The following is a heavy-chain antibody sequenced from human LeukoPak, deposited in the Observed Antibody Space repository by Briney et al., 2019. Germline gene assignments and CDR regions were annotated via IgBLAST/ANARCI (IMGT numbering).Heavy chain of an antibody. J-gene: IGHJ3*02. CDR1: GFIFSSYA. V-gene: IGHV3-23*01. CDR2: ISGSGGST. Sequence: GGSLRLSCAASGFIFSSYAMSWVRQAPGKGLEWVPAISGSGGSTYYADSVKGRFTISRDNSKNTLFLQMSSLRAEDTALYYCARARSGSYYRDPFDIWGQGTMVTVSS. D-gene: IGHD1-26*01. CDR3: ARARSGSYYRDPFDI.